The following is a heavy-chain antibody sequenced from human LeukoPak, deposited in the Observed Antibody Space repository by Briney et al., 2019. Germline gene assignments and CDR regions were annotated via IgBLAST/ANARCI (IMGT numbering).Heavy chain of an antibody. CDR3: ARAGFGELPSYGMDV. CDR2: INPNSGGT. J-gene: IGHJ6*02. V-gene: IGHV1-2*02. CDR1: GYTFTGYY. Sequence: ASVKVSCKASGYTFTGYYMHWVRQAPGQGLEWMGWINPNSGGTNYAQKFQGRVTMTRDTSISTAYMELSRLRSDDTAVYYCARAGFGELPSYGMDVRGQGTTVTVSS. D-gene: IGHD3-10*01.